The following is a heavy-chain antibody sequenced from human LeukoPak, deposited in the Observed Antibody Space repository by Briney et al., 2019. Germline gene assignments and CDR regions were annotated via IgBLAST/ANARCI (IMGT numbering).Heavy chain of an antibody. J-gene: IGHJ3*02. CDR3: ARDAAYYYDSSGPRAI. CDR1: GYSISSGYY. CDR2: IYHSGST. Sequence: SETLSLTCTVSGYSISSGYYWGWIRQPPGKGLEWIGSIYHSGSTYYNPSLKSRVTISVGTSKNQFSLKLSSVTAADTAVYYCARDAAYYYDSSGPRAIWGQGTMVTVSS. V-gene: IGHV4-38-2*02. D-gene: IGHD3-22*01.